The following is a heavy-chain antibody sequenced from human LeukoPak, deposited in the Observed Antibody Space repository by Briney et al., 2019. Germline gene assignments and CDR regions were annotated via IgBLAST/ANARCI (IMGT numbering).Heavy chain of an antibody. CDR1: GYRLNSYW. J-gene: IGHJ5*02. D-gene: IGHD6-25*01. CDR3: ARRTDSGWKWFDP. Sequence: GESLKIFCKASGYRLNSYWIGWVRQMPGKGLEWMGVIHPGEYERRYSPSFEGQVTISADRSISTAYMQWSSLKASDTAMYYCARRTDSGWKWFDPWGQGTLVTVSS. V-gene: IGHV5-51*01. CDR2: IHPGEYER.